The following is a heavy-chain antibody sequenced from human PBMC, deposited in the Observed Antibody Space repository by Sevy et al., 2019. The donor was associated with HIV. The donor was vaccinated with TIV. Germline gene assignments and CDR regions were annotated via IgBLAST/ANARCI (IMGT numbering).Heavy chain of an antibody. D-gene: IGHD3-3*01. CDR3: ARATIFGAVNSNPWYYYYGMDV. J-gene: IGHJ6*02. Sequence: GGSLRLSCAASGFTFDDYAMHWVRQAPGKGLEWVSGISWNSGSIGYADSVKGRFTISRDNAKNSLYLQMNSLRAEDTALYYCARATIFGAVNSNPWYYYYGMDVWGQGTTVTVSS. CDR1: GFTFDDYA. CDR2: ISWNSGSI. V-gene: IGHV3-9*01.